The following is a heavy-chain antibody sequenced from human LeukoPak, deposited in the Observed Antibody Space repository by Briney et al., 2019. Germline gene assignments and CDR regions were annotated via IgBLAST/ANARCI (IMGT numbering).Heavy chain of an antibody. CDR2: INPNSGGT. J-gene: IGHJ3*02. D-gene: IGHD6-13*01. CDR1: GYTFTGYY. Sequence: ASVKVSCKASGYTFTGYYMHWVRQAPGQGLEWMGWINPNSGGTNYAQKFQGWVTMTRDTSISTAYMELSRLRSDDTAVYYCATGYSSSYDAFDIWGQGTMVTVSS. CDR3: ATGYSSSYDAFDI. V-gene: IGHV1-2*04.